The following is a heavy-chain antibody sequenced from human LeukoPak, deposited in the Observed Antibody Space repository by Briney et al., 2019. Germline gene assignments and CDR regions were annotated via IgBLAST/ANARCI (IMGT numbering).Heavy chain of an antibody. Sequence: PPETLSLTCAVSGEYLGGYYWTWLRQPPGKELEWIGDINDGGSANYNPSLTGRVIISVDTSRNHFSLKVNSVTAADTAVYYCARGKGLLNGGWFDPWGQGTLVPVSS. V-gene: IGHV4-34*01. CDR2: INDGGSA. CDR3: ARGKGLLNGGWFDP. CDR1: GEYLGGYY. D-gene: IGHD2/OR15-2a*01. J-gene: IGHJ5*02.